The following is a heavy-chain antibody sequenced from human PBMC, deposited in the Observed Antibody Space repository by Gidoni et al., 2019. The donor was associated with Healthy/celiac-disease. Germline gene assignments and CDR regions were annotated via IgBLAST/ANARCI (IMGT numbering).Heavy chain of an antibody. J-gene: IGHJ4*02. CDR1: GGSISSGDYY. V-gene: IGHV4-30-4*01. D-gene: IGHD6-13*01. Sequence: QVQLQESGPGLVNPSQTLSPTCTVSGGSISSGDYYWSWIRQPPGKGLEWIGYIYYSGGTYYNPSLKSRVTISVDTSKNQCSQKLSSVTAADTAVYYCARVGGAASSRIDYWGQGTLVTVSS. CDR3: ARVGGAASSRIDY. CDR2: IYYSGGT.